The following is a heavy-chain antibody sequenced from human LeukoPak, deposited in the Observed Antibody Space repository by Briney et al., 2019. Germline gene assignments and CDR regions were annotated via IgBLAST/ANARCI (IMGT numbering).Heavy chain of an antibody. Sequence: SETLSLTCTVSGGSNSSYYWSWIRQPRGKGLEWIGYIYYSGSTNYNPSLKSRVTISVDASKNQFSLKLSSVTAADTAVYYCASGRGYSYGRGLDYWGQGTLVTVSS. D-gene: IGHD5-18*01. CDR1: GGSNSSYY. CDR2: IYYSGST. J-gene: IGHJ4*02. CDR3: ASGRGYSYGRGLDY. V-gene: IGHV4-59*01.